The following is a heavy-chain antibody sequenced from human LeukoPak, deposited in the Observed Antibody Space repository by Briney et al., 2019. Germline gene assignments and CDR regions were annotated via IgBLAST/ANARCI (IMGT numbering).Heavy chain of an antibody. CDR1: GHTFTSYG. CDR2: ISAYNGNT. Sequence: ASVKVSCKASGHTFTSYGISWVRQAPGQGLEWMGWISAYNGNTNYAQKLQGRVTMTTDTSTSTAYMELRSLRSDDTAVYYCARGRSSWYEGNWFDPWGQGTLVTVSS. J-gene: IGHJ5*02. CDR3: ARGRSSWYEGNWFDP. V-gene: IGHV1-18*01. D-gene: IGHD6-13*01.